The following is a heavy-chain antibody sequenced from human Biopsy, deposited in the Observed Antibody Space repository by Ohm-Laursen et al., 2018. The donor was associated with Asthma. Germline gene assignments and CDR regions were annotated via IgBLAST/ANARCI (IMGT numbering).Heavy chain of an antibody. D-gene: IGHD2-2*01. CDR1: GGTFNTYV. CDR2: INFVFGTT. J-gene: IGHJ4*02. CDR3: ARKAGSCISRTCYSLDF. Sequence: GASVKVSCKSLGGTFNTYVIGWARQAPGQGLEWMGGINFVFGTTTYTQKFQDRVTITADDSTSTVYMELSSLRSEDTAVYYCARKAGSCISRTCYSLDFWGQGTLVTVSS. V-gene: IGHV1-69*13.